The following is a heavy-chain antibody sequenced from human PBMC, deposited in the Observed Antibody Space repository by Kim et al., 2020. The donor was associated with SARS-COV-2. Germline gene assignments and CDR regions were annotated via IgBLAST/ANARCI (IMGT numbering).Heavy chain of an antibody. CDR3: ARNKWKGLDY. J-gene: IGHJ4*02. Sequence: EKSYVDSGKGRSTTSRDNAKNSLYLQMNSLRAEDTAVYYCARNKWKGLDYWGQGTLVTVSS. CDR2: EK. V-gene: IGHV3-7*01. D-gene: IGHD1-20*01.